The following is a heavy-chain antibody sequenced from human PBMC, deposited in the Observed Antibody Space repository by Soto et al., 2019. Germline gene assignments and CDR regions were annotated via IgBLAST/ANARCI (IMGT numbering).Heavy chain of an antibody. CDR3: ARGEDSYYGMDV. J-gene: IGHJ6*02. Sequence: PSETLSLTSTVSGGSISGSSWSWIRQPAGKGLEWIGRIYTSGSTNYNPSLKSRVTMSVDTSKNQFSLKLSSVTAADTAVYYCARGEDSYYGMDVWGQGTPVTVSS. V-gene: IGHV4-4*07. D-gene: IGHD2-15*01. CDR2: IYTSGST. CDR1: GGSISGSS.